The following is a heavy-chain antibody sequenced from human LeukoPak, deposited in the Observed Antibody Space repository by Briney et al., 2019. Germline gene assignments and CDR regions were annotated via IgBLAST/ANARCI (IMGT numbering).Heavy chain of an antibody. Sequence: SETPSLTCTVSGGSISSHYWTWIRQPPGKGLEWIGYIHHSGSTNYNPSLKSRVTISLDTSKSQFSLKMTSVTAADTAVYYCAREGSRWVDFEFWGQGTLVTVSS. V-gene: IGHV4-59*11. CDR3: AREGSRWVDFEF. CDR1: GGSISSHY. D-gene: IGHD1-26*01. CDR2: IHHSGST. J-gene: IGHJ4*02.